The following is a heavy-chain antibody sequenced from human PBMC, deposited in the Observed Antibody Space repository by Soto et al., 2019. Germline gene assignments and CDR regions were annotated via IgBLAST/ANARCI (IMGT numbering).Heavy chain of an antibody. J-gene: IGHJ4*02. D-gene: IGHD3-22*01. V-gene: IGHV5-51*01. CDR1: GYSFTSYW. Sequence: PGESLKISCKGSGYSFTSYWIGWVRQMPGKGLEWMGIIYPGDSDTRYSPSFQGQVTISADKSISTAYLQWSSLKASDTAMYYCARGGYYYDSSGYYSNFDYWGQGTLVT. CDR2: IYPGDSDT. CDR3: ARGGYYYDSSGYYSNFDY.